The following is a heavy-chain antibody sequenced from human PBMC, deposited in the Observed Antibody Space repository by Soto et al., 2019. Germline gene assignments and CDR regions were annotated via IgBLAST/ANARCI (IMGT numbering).Heavy chain of an antibody. Sequence: SQRLSLICTDPHGPISVDPLSWTWIRQQPGQGLNWIGYIYYIRNTYYHPDLKSRVTISIDTSKNQFTLRLNSVTAAVTAVYYCATAGYSSSDFDHGGQRTM. D-gene: IGHD6-13*01. CDR3: ATAGYSSSDFDH. CDR2: IYYIRNT. J-gene: IGHJ4*03. V-gene: IGHV4-31*03. CDR1: HGPISVDPLS.